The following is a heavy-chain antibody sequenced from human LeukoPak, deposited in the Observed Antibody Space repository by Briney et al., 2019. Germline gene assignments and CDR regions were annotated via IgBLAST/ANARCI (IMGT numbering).Heavy chain of an antibody. J-gene: IGHJ4*02. CDR2: ISGSGGST. V-gene: IGHV3-23*01. CDR1: GFSVSTYE. D-gene: IGHD1-26*01. Sequence: GGSLRLSCAASGFSVSTYEMNWVRQAPGKGLEWVSAISGSGGSTYYADSVKGRFTISRDNSKNTLYLQMNSLRAEDTAVYYCAKSGLLRYFDYWGQGTLVTVSS. CDR3: AKSGLLRYFDY.